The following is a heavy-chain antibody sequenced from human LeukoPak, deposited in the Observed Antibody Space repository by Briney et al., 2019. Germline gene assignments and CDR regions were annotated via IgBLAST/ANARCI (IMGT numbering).Heavy chain of an antibody. D-gene: IGHD3-22*01. CDR1: GFTFSSYE. Sequence: PGGSLRLSCAASGFTFSSYEMNWVRQAPGKGLEWVSYISSSGSTIYYADSVKGRFTISRDNSKNTLYLQMNSLRAEDTAVYYCAKDKGPIDYDSSGYYASFDYWGQGTLVTVSS. CDR2: ISSSGSTI. CDR3: AKDKGPIDYDSSGYYASFDY. V-gene: IGHV3-48*03. J-gene: IGHJ4*02.